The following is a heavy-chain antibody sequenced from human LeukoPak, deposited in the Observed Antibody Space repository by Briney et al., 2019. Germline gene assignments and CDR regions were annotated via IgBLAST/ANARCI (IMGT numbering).Heavy chain of an antibody. V-gene: IGHV2-5*01. J-gene: IGHJ4*02. CDR3: AHPSSTFDWGVFDY. D-gene: IGHD3-9*01. CDR1: GFSLSTRGVG. CDR2: IYWNDDK. Sequence: SGPTLVKPPQTLTLTCTFSGFSLSTRGVGVGWIRQPPGKALEWLSLIYWNDDKRYSPSLKSRLTITKDTSKNQVVLTMTNMDPVDTATYYCAHPSSTFDWGVFDYWGQGTLVTVSS.